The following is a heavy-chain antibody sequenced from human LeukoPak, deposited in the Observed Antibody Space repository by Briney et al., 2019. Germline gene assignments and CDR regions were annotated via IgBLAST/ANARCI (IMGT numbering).Heavy chain of an antibody. CDR3: ARAPYTSGWYRGDNDY. Sequence: PGGSLRFSCAASGFTFSSYSMNWVRQAPGKGLEWVSYISSSSSTIYYADSVKGRFTISRDNAKNSLYLQMNSLRAEDTAAYYCARAPYTSGWYRGDNDYWGQGTLVTVSS. CDR2: ISSSSSTI. CDR1: GFTFSSYS. J-gene: IGHJ4*02. D-gene: IGHD6-19*01. V-gene: IGHV3-48*01.